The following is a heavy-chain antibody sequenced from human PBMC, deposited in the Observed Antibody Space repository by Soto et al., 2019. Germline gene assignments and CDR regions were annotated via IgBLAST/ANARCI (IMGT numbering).Heavy chain of an antibody. CDR2: SRNKANSYTT. J-gene: IGHJ5*02. CDR3: VAPTNWFDP. V-gene: IGHV3-72*01. Sequence: EVQLVESGGGLVQPGGSLRLSCAASGFTFSDHYMDWVRQAPGKGLEWVGRSRNKANSYTTEYAASVKGRFTISRDDSKNSLYLQMNSLKTEDTAVYYCVAPTNWFDPWGQGTLVTVSS. CDR1: GFTFSDHY.